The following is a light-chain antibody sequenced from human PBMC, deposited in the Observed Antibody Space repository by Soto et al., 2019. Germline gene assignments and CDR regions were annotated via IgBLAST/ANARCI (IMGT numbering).Light chain of an antibody. CDR2: GAS. J-gene: IGKJ1*01. CDR3: QQYNNWPWT. Sequence: EIVLTQSPGTLSVSPVERATLSCRASQSVSSNLAWYQQKPGQAPRLLMYGASTRATGIPARFSGSGAGTEFTLTISSLQSEDFAVYYCQQYNNWPWTFGQGTKVDIK. CDR1: QSVSSN. V-gene: IGKV3-15*01.